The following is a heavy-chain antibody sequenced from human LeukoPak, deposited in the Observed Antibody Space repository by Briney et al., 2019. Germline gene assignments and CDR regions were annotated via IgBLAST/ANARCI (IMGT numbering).Heavy chain of an antibody. D-gene: IGHD1-14*01. V-gene: IGHV3-23*01. Sequence: GRSLRLSCAASGFTFSNSDMSWVRQAPGKGLEWVSAIGGSGSSTFYADSVKGRFTVSRDNSKNTLYLQMSSLRAEDTAVYYCAKSRLTPHPWGQGTLVTVSS. J-gene: IGHJ5*02. CDR1: GFTFSNSD. CDR3: AKSRLTPHP. CDR2: IGGSGSST.